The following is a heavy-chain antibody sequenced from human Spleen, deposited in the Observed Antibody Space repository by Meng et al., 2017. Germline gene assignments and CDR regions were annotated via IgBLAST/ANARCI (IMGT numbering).Heavy chain of an antibody. V-gene: IGHV4-61*02. CDR3: ARGTHIGSYYSPFDY. CDR2: IYTSGST. CDR1: GGSISSGSYY. J-gene: IGHJ4*02. D-gene: IGHD1-26*01. Sequence: SETLSLTCTVSGGSISSGSYYWSWIRQPAGKGLEWIGRIYTSGSTNYNPSLKSRVTISVDTSKNQFSLKLSSVTAADTAVYYCARGTHIGSYYSPFDYWGQGTLVTVSS.